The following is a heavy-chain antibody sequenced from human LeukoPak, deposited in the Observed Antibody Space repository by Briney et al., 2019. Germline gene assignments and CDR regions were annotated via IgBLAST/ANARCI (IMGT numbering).Heavy chain of an antibody. Sequence: RGESLKISCKGSGYIFGNYWIGWVRQMPGKGLEWMAIIYPRDSDIRYSPSFQGQVTVSADKSNNTAYLQWGSLKASDTAMYYCARPTTMPPDYAFDIWGQGTMVTVSS. CDR2: IYPRDSDI. V-gene: IGHV5-51*01. D-gene: IGHD1-26*01. J-gene: IGHJ3*02. CDR1: GYIFGNYW. CDR3: ARPTTMPPDYAFDI.